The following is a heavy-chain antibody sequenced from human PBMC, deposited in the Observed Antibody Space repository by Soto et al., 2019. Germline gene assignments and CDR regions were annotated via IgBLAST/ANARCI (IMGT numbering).Heavy chain of an antibody. Sequence: EVQLLESGGDLVQPGGSLRLSCAASGFTFSSYAMNWVRQAPGKGLEWVASISGTGDSTYYADSVKGRFTISRDNFANTLYLQMHSPRVDDTAVYYCSKDRGVRGDYWGQGTLVIVSS. V-gene: IGHV3-23*01. CDR1: GFTFSSYA. CDR2: ISGTGDST. CDR3: SKDRGVRGDY. J-gene: IGHJ4*02. D-gene: IGHD3-10*01.